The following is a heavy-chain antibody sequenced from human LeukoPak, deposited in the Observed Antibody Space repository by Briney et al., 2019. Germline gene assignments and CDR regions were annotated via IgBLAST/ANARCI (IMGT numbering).Heavy chain of an antibody. J-gene: IGHJ4*02. D-gene: IGHD3-22*01. V-gene: IGHV3-21*01. Sequence: PGGSLRVSCAASGFTFSSYSMNWVRHAPGRGLEWVSSIRSRRSYIYYADSVNGRFTISRDNAKNILNQQKNSLRAEDTAVYYCARWHYDSSGYYLFDYWGQGTPVTVSS. CDR3: ARWHYDSSGYYLFDY. CDR2: IRSRRSYI. CDR1: GFTFSSYS.